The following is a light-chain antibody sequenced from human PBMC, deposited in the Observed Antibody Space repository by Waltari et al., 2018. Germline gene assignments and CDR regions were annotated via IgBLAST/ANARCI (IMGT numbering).Light chain of an antibody. J-gene: IGKJ2*01. CDR1: QSLVHSNGDTY. CDR3: MQATHFPRT. V-gene: IGKV2-24*01. CDR2: KIS. Sequence: DAVMTQTPLSSPVTLGQPASISCSSSQSLVHSNGDTYLNWLHQRPGQPPRLLIYKISKRFSGVTDRFTGSGAGTDFTLQISRVEPEDVGVYYCMQATHFPRTFGQGTKLEIK.